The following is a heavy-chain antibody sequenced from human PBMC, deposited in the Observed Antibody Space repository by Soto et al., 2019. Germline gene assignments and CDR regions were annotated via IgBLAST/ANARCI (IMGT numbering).Heavy chain of an antibody. J-gene: IGHJ4*02. CDR2: INHSGST. CDR1: GGSFSGYY. V-gene: IGHV4-34*01. CDR3: ARGRRENLDY. Sequence: QVQLQQWGAGLLKPSETLSLTCAVYGGSFSGYYWSWIRQPPGKGLEWIGEINHSGSTNYNPSLKXXVXRXXDTSKNQFSLKLCFVTAADTAVYYCARGRRENLDYWGQGTLVTVSS.